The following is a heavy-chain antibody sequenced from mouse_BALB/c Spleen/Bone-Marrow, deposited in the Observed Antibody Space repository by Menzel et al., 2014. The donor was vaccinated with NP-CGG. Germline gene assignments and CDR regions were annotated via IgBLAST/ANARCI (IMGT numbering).Heavy chain of an antibody. D-gene: IGHD1-1*01. CDR1: GFTFSSFG. CDR2: ISSGGSYT. V-gene: IGHV5-6*02. J-gene: IGHJ4*01. Sequence: EVKVEESGGDLAKPGGSLKLSCAASGFTFSSFGMSRVRQTPDKRLEWVATISSGGSYTYYPDSVKERFSISRDNANNSLYLQMSSLKSEDSDMYFCARRGTTVQYYYPMDYWGQGTSVTVSS. CDR3: ARRGTTVQYYYPMDY.